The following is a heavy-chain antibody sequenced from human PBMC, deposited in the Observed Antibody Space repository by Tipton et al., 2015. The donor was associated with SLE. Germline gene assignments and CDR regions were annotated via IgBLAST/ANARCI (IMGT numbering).Heavy chain of an antibody. Sequence: TLSLTCTVSDGSIRSTNYYWGWIRQPPGKGLEWIGSIFYTGSTYYNPSLKSRVSFSIDTSKHQFSLKLNSVTAADTAVYYCARTLDALDIWGQGTMVTVSS. CDR3: ARTLDALDI. CDR2: IFYTGST. V-gene: IGHV4-39*07. J-gene: IGHJ3*02. CDR1: DGSIRSTNYY.